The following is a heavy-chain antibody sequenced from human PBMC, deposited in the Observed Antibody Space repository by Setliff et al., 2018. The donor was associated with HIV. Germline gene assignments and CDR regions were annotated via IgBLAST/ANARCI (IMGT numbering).Heavy chain of an antibody. V-gene: IGHV3-30*02. CDR2: IQYDGRDK. D-gene: IGHD3-16*02. CDR1: GFTFSGYG. Sequence: GGSLRLSCAASGFTFSGYGMHWVRQAPGKGLEWVAFIQYDGRDKYYADSVKGRFTISRDNSKNTLYLQMNSLRGEDTAVYYCTTSEDMFGGVIVPDYWGQGTLVTVSS. CDR3: TTSEDMFGGVIVPDY. J-gene: IGHJ4*02.